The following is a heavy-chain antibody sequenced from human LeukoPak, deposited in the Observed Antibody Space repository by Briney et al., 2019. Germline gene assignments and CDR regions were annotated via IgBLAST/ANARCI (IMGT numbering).Heavy chain of an antibody. CDR2: IYYSGST. CDR3: ARPGGSGWPRYYFDY. V-gene: IGHV4-30-4*01. Sequence: SQTLSLTCTVSGGSISSGDYYWSWIRQPPGKGLEWIGYIYYSGSTYYNPSLKSRVTISVDTSKNQFSLKLSSVTAADTAVYYCARPGGSGWPRYYFDYWGQGTLVTVSS. CDR1: GGSISSGDYY. D-gene: IGHD6-19*01. J-gene: IGHJ4*02.